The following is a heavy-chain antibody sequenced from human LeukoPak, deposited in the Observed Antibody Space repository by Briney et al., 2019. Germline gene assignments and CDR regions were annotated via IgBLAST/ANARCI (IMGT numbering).Heavy chain of an antibody. J-gene: IGHJ4*02. Sequence: GGSLRLSCAASGFTFSSYSMNWVRQAPGKGLEWAANINQDGGKKYYVDSVRGRFAISRDNAENSVYLQMNSLRAEDTAVYYCARDPGYSGSYLFDYWGQGTLVTVSS. CDR1: GFTFSSYS. CDR3: ARDPGYSGSYLFDY. CDR2: INQDGGKK. V-gene: IGHV3-7*01. D-gene: IGHD1-26*01.